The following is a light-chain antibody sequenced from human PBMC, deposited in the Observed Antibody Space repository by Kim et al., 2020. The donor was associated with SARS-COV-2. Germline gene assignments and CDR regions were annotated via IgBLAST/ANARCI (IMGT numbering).Light chain of an antibody. J-gene: IGLJ2*01. CDR3: AAWDDSLSGREV. Sequence: RVTIACSGSSSNLGTNYVYWYQQVPGTAPKLLIYRNNQRPSGVPGRFSGSRSGTSASLAISGLRPEDEADYYCAAWDDSLSGREVFGGGTQLTVL. CDR1: SSNLGTNY. CDR2: RNN. V-gene: IGLV1-47*01.